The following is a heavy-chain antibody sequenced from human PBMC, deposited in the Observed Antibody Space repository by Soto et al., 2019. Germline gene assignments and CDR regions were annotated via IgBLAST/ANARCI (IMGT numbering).Heavy chain of an antibody. Sequence: GGSLRLSCAASGFTFSSYAMSWVRQAPGKGLEWVSAISGSGGSTYYADSVKGRFTISRDNSKNTLYLQMNSLRAEDTAVYYCAKAHILTGYYSPPDPYYFDYWGQGTLVTVSS. CDR3: AKAHILTGYYSPPDPYYFDY. CDR2: ISGSGGST. J-gene: IGHJ4*02. V-gene: IGHV3-23*01. D-gene: IGHD3-9*01. CDR1: GFTFSSYA.